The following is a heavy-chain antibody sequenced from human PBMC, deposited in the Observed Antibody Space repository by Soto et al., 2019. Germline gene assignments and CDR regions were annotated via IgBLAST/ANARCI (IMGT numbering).Heavy chain of an antibody. CDR2: INPSGGST. D-gene: IGHD3-22*01. J-gene: IGHJ5*02. CDR3: ARERSKTDYYDSSGYYGHRNYWFDP. CDR1: GYTFNSYY. V-gene: IGHV1-46*02. Sequence: ASVKLSCKASGYTFNSYYMHWAQQAPGQGLEWMGIINPSGGSTSYAQKFQGRVTMTRDTSTSTVYMELSSLRSEDTAVYYCARERSKTDYYDSSGYYGHRNYWFDPWGQGTLVTVSS.